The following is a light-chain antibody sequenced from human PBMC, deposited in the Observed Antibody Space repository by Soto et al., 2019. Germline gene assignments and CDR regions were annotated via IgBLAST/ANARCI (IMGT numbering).Light chain of an antibody. CDR1: QTISSW. Sequence: DIRMPQSPSTLPASVGDRVTITCRASQTISSWLAWYQQKPGKAPKLLMYKASTLQSGVPSRFSGNGSGTEFTLTISSLQPDDLAIYYCQQYSSSLLTFGGGTKVDNK. CDR2: KAS. CDR3: QQYSSSLLT. V-gene: IGKV1-5*03. J-gene: IGKJ4*01.